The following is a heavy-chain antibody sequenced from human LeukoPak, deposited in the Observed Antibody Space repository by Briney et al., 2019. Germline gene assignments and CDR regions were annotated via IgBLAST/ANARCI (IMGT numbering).Heavy chain of an antibody. J-gene: IGHJ6*03. V-gene: IGHV4-59*08. D-gene: IGHD6-13*01. CDR3: ARRGQQLDVDSYYMDV. Sequence: SETLSLTCIVSGGSISGFYWSWFRQPPGKTLEWIGYIYYSGSTNYNPYLKSRVTISVDTSRNQFSLKLRSVTAADTAMYYCARRGQQLDVDSYYMDVWGKGTTVTVSS. CDR1: GGSISGFY. CDR2: IYYSGST.